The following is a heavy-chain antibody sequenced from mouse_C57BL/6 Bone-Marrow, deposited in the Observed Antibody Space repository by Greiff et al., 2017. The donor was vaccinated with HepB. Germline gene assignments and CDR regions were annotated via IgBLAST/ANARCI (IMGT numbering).Heavy chain of an antibody. Sequence: EVKVVESGGGLVQPGGSLKLSCAASGFTFSDYGMAWVRQAPRKGPEWVAFISNLAYSIYYADTVTGRFTISRENAKNTLYLEMSSLRSEDTAMYYCARPITTVVEWYFDVWGTGTTVTVSS. CDR1: GFTFSDYG. CDR2: ISNLAYSI. D-gene: IGHD1-1*01. CDR3: ARPITTVVEWYFDV. V-gene: IGHV5-15*01. J-gene: IGHJ1*03.